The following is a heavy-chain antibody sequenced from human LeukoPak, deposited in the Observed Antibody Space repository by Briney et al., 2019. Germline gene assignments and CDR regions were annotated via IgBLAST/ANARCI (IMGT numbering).Heavy chain of an antibody. CDR2: FDPEDGET. J-gene: IGHJ4*02. Sequence: GASVKVSCKVSGYTLTELSMHWVRQAPGKGLEWMGGFDPEDGETIYAQKFQGRVTMTEDTSTDTAYMELSSLRSEDTAVYYCATGKSRWYYFDYWGQGTLVTVSS. D-gene: IGHD4-23*01. CDR1: GYTLTELS. V-gene: IGHV1-24*01. CDR3: ATGKSRWYYFDY.